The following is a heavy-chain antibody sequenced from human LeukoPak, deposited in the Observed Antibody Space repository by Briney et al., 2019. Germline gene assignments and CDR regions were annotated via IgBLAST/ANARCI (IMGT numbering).Heavy chain of an antibody. V-gene: IGHV3-21*01. CDR3: ARVRYYVFSHGYRGIYMDG. Sequence: PGGCLRLSCAASGFTFSASTMNWVRQAPGKGLEWVSSITSTCAHIYYAASLKGRFTVSRDNAKNSLFLQMNSLRAEDTAVYYYARVRYYVFSHGYRGIYMDGWGKGVTVSVSS. CDR2: ITSTCAHI. D-gene: IGHD3-3*01. J-gene: IGHJ6*03. CDR1: GFTFSAST.